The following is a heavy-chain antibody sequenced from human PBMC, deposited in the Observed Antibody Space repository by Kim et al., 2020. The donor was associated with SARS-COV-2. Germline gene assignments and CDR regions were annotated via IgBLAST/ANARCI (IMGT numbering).Heavy chain of an antibody. Sequence: SETLSLTCTVSGGSVSSGSYYWSWIRQPPGKGLEWIGYIYYSGSTNYNPSLKSRVTISVDTSKNQFSLKLSSVTAADTAVYYCARGRVVSAAICYWGQGT. CDR3: ARGRVVSAAICY. V-gene: IGHV4-61*01. J-gene: IGHJ4*02. CDR2: IYYSGST. D-gene: IGHD2-2*01. CDR1: GGSVSSGSYY.